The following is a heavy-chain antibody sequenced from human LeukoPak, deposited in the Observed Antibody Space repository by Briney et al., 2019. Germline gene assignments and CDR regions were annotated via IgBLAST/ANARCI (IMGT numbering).Heavy chain of an antibody. J-gene: IGHJ4*02. CDR3: ARHEDIVTPFDY. Sequence: PSETLSLTSTVSGGSISSGSYYWARIRQPPGKGLEYIGSIYYSGSTYYNPSLKSRVTISVDTSKNQFSLKPSSVPAADTALYYCARHEDIVTPFDYWGQGTLVTVSS. CDR1: GGSISSGSYY. D-gene: IGHD2-15*01. V-gene: IGHV4-39*01. CDR2: IYYSGST.